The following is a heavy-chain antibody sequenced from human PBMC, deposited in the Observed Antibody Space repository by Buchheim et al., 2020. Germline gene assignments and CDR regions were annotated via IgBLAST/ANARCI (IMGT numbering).Heavy chain of an antibody. V-gene: IGHV3-48*01. D-gene: IGHD3-3*01. CDR1: GFIFNTYS. CDR3: VRLDFWSSLDY. Sequence: DVQLVESGGGLVLPGGSLRLSCAASGFIFNTYSMNWVRQAPGKGLEWISFISSPISTINYADSVKGRFTISRDNAKNSLYLQMNSLRAEDTTVYYCVRLDFWSSLDYWGQ. J-gene: IGHJ4*02. CDR2: ISSPISTI.